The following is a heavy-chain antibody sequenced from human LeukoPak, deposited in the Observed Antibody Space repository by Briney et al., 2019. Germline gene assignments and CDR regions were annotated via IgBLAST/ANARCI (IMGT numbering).Heavy chain of an antibody. CDR1: GFTFSSYA. CDR2: ISGSGGST. Sequence: GGSLRLACAASGFTFSSYAMSWVRQAPGKGLEWISAISGSGGSTYYADSVKGRFTISRDNSKNTLYLQMNSLRAEDTAVYYCAKDRPYIAARFPSPPLNWFDPWGQGTLVTVSS. J-gene: IGHJ5*02. D-gene: IGHD6-6*01. V-gene: IGHV3-23*01. CDR3: AKDRPYIAARFPSPPLNWFDP.